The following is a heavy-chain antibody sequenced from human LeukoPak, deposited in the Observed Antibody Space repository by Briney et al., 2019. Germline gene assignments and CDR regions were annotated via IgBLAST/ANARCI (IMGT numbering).Heavy chain of an antibody. J-gene: IGHJ4*02. D-gene: IGHD1-26*01. V-gene: IGHV4-59*01. CDR3: ARGASVGATHFDY. Sequence: SETLSLTCTVSGGSISSYYWSWIRHPPGKGLEWIGYIYYSGSTNYNPSLKSRVTISVDTSKNQFSLKLSSVTAADTAVYYCARGASVGATHFDYWGQGTLVTVSS. CDR2: IYYSGST. CDR1: GGSISSYY.